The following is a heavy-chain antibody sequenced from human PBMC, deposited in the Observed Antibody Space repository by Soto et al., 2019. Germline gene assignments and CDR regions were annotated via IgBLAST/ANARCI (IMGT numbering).Heavy chain of an antibody. D-gene: IGHD2-21*01. CDR2: IYYSGST. CDR3: VRVLRSASAVRVKRSSDL. J-gene: IGHJ2*01. V-gene: IGHV4-59*01. Sequence: QHPGKGLEWIGYIYYSGSTNYNPTLKSRVTISVDTSKNQFFLKLSSVTVADTEVDDGVRVLRSASAVRVKRSSDL.